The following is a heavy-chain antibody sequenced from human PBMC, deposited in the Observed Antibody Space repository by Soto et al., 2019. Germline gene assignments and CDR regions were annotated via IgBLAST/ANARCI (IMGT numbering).Heavy chain of an antibody. J-gene: IGHJ3*02. CDR3: ARDRGYGDSGDI. CDR2: IYSGNST. Sequence: GGSLRLSCAASGFTVSSNYMSWVRQAPGKGLEWVSVIYSGNSTYYADSVKGRFTISRDNSKNTLYLQLNSLRAEDTAVYYCARDRGYGDSGDIWGQGTMVTVSS. D-gene: IGHD4-17*01. V-gene: IGHV3-66*01. CDR1: GFTVSSNY.